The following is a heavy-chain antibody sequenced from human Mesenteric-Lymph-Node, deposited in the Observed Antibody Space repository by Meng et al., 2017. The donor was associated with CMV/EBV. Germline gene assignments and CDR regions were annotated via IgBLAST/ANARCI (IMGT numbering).Heavy chain of an antibody. CDR2: ITHSGGT. CDR3: GRIEPGYGSSWIDS. J-gene: IGHJ4*02. V-gene: IGHV4-34*01. D-gene: IGHD6-13*01. CDR1: GGAFSAYY. Sequence: CAVYGGAFSAYYWGWFRQAPGKGLEWIGEITHSGGTTYNPSLKSRVAISKDTSRKQFSLKLRSMTAADTAMYYCGRIEPGYGSSWIDSWGQGTLVTVSS.